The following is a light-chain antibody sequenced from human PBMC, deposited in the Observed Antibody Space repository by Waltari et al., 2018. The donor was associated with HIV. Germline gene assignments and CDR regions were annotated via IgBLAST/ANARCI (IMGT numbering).Light chain of an antibody. J-gene: IGLJ1*01. V-gene: IGLV4-3*01. CDR2: VKSDGSH. CDR3: GESHTIAGQVGYV. CDR1: SEHSTYT. Sequence: LPVLTQPPSASALLGASIKLTCTLSSEHSTYTTEWYQQSPGGSPQFRMKVKSDGSHNQGYVIPDRFMGSSSGADRYRTLSNLQADDEAVYYCGESHTIAGQVGYVFGTGTKVTVL.